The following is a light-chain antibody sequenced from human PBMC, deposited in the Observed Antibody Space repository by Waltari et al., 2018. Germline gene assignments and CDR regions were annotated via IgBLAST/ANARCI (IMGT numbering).Light chain of an antibody. CDR2: EFY. CDR3: CSYAGSFTWV. J-gene: IGLJ1*01. CDR1: NRDVGGYKY. Sequence: QSALTQPRSVSGSPGQSVTISCTGTNRDVGGYKYVSGYQQHPDKAPRLIIYEFYTRRSGFTVRFSGSKSSNTAAQTISGCQSGYEAYYYCCSYAGSFTWVFGTGTKITVL. V-gene: IGLV2-11*01.